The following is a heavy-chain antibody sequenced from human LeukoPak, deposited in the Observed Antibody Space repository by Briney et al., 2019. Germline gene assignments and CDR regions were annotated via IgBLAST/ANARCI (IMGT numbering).Heavy chain of an antibody. D-gene: IGHD6-19*01. J-gene: IGHJ4*02. CDR3: ARGRGAVAPLPS. CDR1: GGTFISYA. CDR2: IIPIFGTA. V-gene: IGHV1-69*05. Sequence: SVKVSFKGAGGTFISYAISWVRQAPGQGLEWMGGIIPIFGTANYAQKFQGRVTITTDESTSTAYMELSSLRSEATAVYYCARGRGAVAPLPSWGQGTLVTVSS.